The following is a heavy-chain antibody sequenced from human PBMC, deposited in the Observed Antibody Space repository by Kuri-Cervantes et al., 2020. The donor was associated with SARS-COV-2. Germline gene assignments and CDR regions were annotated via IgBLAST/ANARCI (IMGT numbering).Heavy chain of an antibody. CDR2: FDPEDGET. Sequence: ASVKVSCKASGYTFTSYGISWVRQAPGKGLEWMGGFDPEDGETIYAQKFQGRVTMTEDTSTDTAYMELSSLRSEDTAVYYCATVPAAMMYWYFDLWGRGTLVTVSS. J-gene: IGHJ2*01. V-gene: IGHV1-24*01. CDR3: ATVPAAMMYWYFDL. D-gene: IGHD2-2*01. CDR1: GYTFTSYG.